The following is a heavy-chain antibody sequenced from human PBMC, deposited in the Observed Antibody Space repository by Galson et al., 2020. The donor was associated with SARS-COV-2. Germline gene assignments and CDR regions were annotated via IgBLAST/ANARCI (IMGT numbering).Heavy chain of an antibody. J-gene: IGHJ4*02. Sequence: GESLKISCAAPGFTFSSHAMHWVRPAPGKGLEWVAQIFFDGSDKYYGDSVNGRFTISRDSSKNTVYLQMNNLRADDTAVYYCARDGQTSSGWAFDYWGQGTLVTVSS. CDR3: ARDGQTSSGWAFDY. CDR1: GFTFSSHA. D-gene: IGHD6-19*01. V-gene: IGHV3-33*01. CDR2: IFFDGSDK.